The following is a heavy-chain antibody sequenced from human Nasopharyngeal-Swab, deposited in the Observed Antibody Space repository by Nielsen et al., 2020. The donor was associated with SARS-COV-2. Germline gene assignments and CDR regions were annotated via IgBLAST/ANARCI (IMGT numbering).Heavy chain of an antibody. Sequence: GESLKISCAASGFTFSSSGMDWVRQAPGKGLEWVALISYDGSNKYYADSVKGRFTISRDNSKNTLYLQMNSLRAEDTAVYYCARDSGGLQDYWGQGTLVTVSS. CDR3: ARDSGGLQDY. CDR2: ISYDGSNK. CDR1: GFTFSSSG. D-gene: IGHD3-10*01. J-gene: IGHJ4*02. V-gene: IGHV3-30*03.